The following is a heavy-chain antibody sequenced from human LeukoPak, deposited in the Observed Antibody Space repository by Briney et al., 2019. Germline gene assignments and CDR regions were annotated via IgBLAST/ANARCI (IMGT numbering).Heavy chain of an antibody. CDR1: GGSFSGYY. D-gene: IGHD4-17*01. Sequence: TSETLSLTCAVYGGSFSGYYWSWIRQPPGKGLEWIGEINHSGSTNYSPSLKSRVTISVDTSKNQFSLKLSSVTAADTAVYYCARGTMTTVTYYFDYWGQGTLVTVSS. CDR2: INHSGST. J-gene: IGHJ4*02. CDR3: ARGTMTTVTYYFDY. V-gene: IGHV4-34*01.